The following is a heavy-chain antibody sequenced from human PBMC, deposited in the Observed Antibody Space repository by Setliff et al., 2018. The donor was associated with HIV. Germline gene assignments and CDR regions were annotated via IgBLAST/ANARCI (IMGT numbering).Heavy chain of an antibody. CDR3: ASPRETMKPDAFDI. CDR1: GASISGVNYY. J-gene: IGHJ3*02. V-gene: IGHV4-61*10. CDR2: IKDTGAT. D-gene: IGHD3-22*01. Sequence: SETLSLTCSVSGASISGVNYYWTWIRQPAGKGLEWLGHIKDTGATNYSPSLKSRVTMSIDTSNKQFSLKLSSVTAADTAVYYCASPRETMKPDAFDIWGQGTMVTVSS.